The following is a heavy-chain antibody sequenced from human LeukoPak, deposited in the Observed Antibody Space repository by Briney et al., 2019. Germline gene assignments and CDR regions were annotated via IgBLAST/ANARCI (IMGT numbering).Heavy chain of an antibody. CDR2: ISYDGSNK. D-gene: IGHD1-26*01. CDR1: GFTFSSYG. Sequence: PGGSLRLSCAASGFTFSSYGMHWVRQAPGKGLEWVAVISYDGSNKYYADSVKGRFTISRDNSKNTLYLQMNSLRAEDTAAYYCAKDLSGSYDYYFDYWGQGTLVTVSS. CDR3: AKDLSGSYDYYFDY. J-gene: IGHJ4*02. V-gene: IGHV3-30*18.